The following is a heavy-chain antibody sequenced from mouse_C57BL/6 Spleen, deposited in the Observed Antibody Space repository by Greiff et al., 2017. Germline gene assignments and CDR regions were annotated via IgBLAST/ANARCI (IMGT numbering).Heavy chain of an antibody. D-gene: IGHD3-2*02. CDR1: GYTFTSYW. Sequence: QVQLQQPGAELVKPGASVKLSCQASGYTFTSYWMHWVKQRPGQGLEWIGMIHPNSCSTYYNEKFKSKATLTVDKSSSTAYMQLSSLASEDSAVYYCARDSSGYDYFDYWGQGTTLTVSS. CDR2: IHPNSCST. CDR3: ARDSSGYDYFDY. J-gene: IGHJ2*01. V-gene: IGHV1-64*01.